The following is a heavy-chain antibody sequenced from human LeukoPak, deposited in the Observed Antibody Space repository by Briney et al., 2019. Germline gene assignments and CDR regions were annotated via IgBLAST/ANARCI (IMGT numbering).Heavy chain of an antibody. CDR2: ISGRDTRT. CDR3: AKGFSSGCYFFDY. J-gene: IGHJ4*02. V-gene: IGHV3-23*01. Sequence: HPGGSLRLSCAASGFTGTTYAMSWVRQAPGKGLEWVSGISGRDTRTDYYADSVKGRFTISRDNSKSTLYLQMKSLRAEDTALYYCAKGFSSGCYFFDYWGQGTLVTVSS. CDR1: GFTGTTYA. D-gene: IGHD6-19*01.